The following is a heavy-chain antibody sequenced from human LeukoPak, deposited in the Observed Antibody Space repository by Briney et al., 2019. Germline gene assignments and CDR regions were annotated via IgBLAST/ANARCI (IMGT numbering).Heavy chain of an antibody. V-gene: IGHV1-18*01. Sequence: ASVKVSCEASGYTFTNYGISWVRQAPGQGLGWMGWISTYNGNNNYAQKFQGRVTMTKDISTSTAYMELGSLTSDDTAAYYCARTTTVSFDYWGQGTLVTVSS. J-gene: IGHJ4*02. CDR2: ISTYNGNN. CDR1: GYTFTNYG. CDR3: ARTTTVSFDY. D-gene: IGHD4-17*01.